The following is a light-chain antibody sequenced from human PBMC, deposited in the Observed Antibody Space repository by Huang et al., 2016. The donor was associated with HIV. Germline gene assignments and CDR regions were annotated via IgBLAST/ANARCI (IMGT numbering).Light chain of an antibody. Sequence: DIQMTQSPSSLSASVGDRVTITCRASQGVRNCVAWYQQKPGKPPKLLIYGASTLESGVPSRFSGGGSETEFTLTIRSLQTEDVATYYCQKYSNDPRAFGQGTRVDIK. J-gene: IGKJ1*01. CDR2: GAS. CDR3: QKYSNDPRA. V-gene: IGKV1-27*01. CDR1: QGVRNC.